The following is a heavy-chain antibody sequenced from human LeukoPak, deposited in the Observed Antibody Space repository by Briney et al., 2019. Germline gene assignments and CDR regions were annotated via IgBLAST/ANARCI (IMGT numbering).Heavy chain of an antibody. CDR2: LNSGGNT. CDR3: ARRYCSTCPTGHAFDL. V-gene: IGHV3-53*01. D-gene: IGHD2-2*01. Sequence: GGSLRLSCAASGFSVSSNYMSWVRQAPGRGLEGVSALNSGGNTHYADSVNGRFTISRDNSKNTLYLQMNSLRAEDTAVYYCARRYCSTCPTGHAFDLWGQGTMVTVSS. CDR1: GFSVSSNY. J-gene: IGHJ3*01.